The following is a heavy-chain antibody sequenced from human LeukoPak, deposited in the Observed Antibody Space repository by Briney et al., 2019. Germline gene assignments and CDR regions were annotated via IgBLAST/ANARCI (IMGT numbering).Heavy chain of an antibody. CDR3: ARAHITQGVVDGFDI. V-gene: IGHV4-34*09. CDR1: GGSFSGYY. Sequence: VKPSETLSLTCAVYGGSFSGYYWSWLRQPPGKGLEWIGEVNHSGSTYYNPSLKSRVIISVDTSKNQFSLKLSSVTAADTAVYYCARAHITQGVVDGFDIWGQGTMVTVSS. D-gene: IGHD3-10*01. J-gene: IGHJ3*02. CDR2: VNHSGST.